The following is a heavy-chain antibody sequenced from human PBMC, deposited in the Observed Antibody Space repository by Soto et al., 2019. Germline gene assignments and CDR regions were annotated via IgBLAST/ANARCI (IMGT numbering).Heavy chain of an antibody. Sequence: SETLSLTCTVSGGSISSYYWSWIRQPPGKGLEWIGYIYYSGSTNYNPSLKSRVTISVDTSKNQFSLKLSSVTAADTAVYYCARSRFLEWLFLWYWGQGTLVTVSS. J-gene: IGHJ4*02. V-gene: IGHV4-59*08. CDR2: IYYSGST. D-gene: IGHD3-3*01. CDR3: ARSRFLEWLFLWY. CDR1: GGSISSYY.